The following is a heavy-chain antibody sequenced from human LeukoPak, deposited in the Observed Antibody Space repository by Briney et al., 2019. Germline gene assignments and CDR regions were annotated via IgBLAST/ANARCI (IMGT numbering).Heavy chain of an antibody. J-gene: IGHJ4*02. CDR2: ISPSSSSI. Sequence: SLRLSCAASGFTFSTYSMNWVRQAPGYGLEWVSSISPSSSSIYYADSMKGRFTISRDDAKNLLHLQMNSLRAEDTAVYYCGRDQDRGSYHDPIFDYWGQGTLVTVSS. D-gene: IGHD1-26*01. CDR3: GRDQDRGSYHDPIFDY. V-gene: IGHV3-21*06. CDR1: GFTFSTYS.